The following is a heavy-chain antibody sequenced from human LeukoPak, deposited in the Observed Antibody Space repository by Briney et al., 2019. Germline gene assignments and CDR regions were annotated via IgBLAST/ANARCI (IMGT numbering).Heavy chain of an antibody. D-gene: IGHD1-1*01. CDR1: GFTFNSYS. Sequence: GGSVRLSCAASGFTFNSYSRMWLRQAPGKGLEWVSSISGTGTYTYYAGSLKGRFTISRDNAKNSVYLQMNSLRAEDTAVYYCARDPAPWSYFDLWGRGTLVTVSS. CDR2: ISGTGTYT. J-gene: IGHJ2*01. CDR3: ARDPAPWSYFDL. V-gene: IGHV3-21*01.